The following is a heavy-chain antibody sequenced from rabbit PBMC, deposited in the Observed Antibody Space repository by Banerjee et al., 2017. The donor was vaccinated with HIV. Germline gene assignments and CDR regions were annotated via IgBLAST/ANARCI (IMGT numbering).Heavy chain of an antibody. CDR2: INTSSGNT. V-gene: IGHV1S45*01. J-gene: IGHJ4*01. D-gene: IGHD4-1*01. CDR3: ARDLAGVIGWNFNL. Sequence: QEQLVESGGGLVQPEGSLTLTCKASGFDLSAYWMCWVRQSPGKGLEWIACINTSSGNTVYASWAKGRFTISKTSSTTVTLQMTSLTAADTATYFCARDLAGVIGWNFNLWGPGTLVTVS. CDR1: GFDLSAYW.